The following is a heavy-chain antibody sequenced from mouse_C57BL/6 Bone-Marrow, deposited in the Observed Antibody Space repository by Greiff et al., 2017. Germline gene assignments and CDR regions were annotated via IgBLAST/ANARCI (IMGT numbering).Heavy chain of an antibody. CDR2: INPDSSTI. CDR3: AREGVGNTYSAMDY. CDR1: GIDFSRYW. Sequence: EVQLQESGGGLVQPGGSLHLSCAASGIDFSRYWMSWVRRAPGKGLELIGEINPDSSTINYSPSLKGKFIISRDTAKNTLYLHMSKVRSEDTALYYGAREGVGNTYSAMDYWGQGTSVPASS. V-gene: IGHV4-1*01. J-gene: IGHJ4*01. D-gene: IGHD2-1*01.